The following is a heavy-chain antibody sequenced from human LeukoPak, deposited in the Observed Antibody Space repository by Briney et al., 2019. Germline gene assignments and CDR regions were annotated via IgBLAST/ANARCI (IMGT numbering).Heavy chain of an antibody. CDR2: IWYDGNNK. Sequence: GGSLRLSCAAPGFTFSSYSMNWVRQAPGKGLEWVAVIWYDGNNKYYADFVKGRFTISRDNSKNTLYLQMNSLRAEDTAVYNCARDRGSREDGMDVWGQGTTVTVSS. D-gene: IGHD1-26*01. CDR3: ARDRGSREDGMDV. J-gene: IGHJ6*02. CDR1: GFTFSSYS. V-gene: IGHV3-33*08.